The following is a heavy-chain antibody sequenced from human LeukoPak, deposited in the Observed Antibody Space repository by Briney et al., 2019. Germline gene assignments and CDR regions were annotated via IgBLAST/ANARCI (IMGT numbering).Heavy chain of an antibody. CDR2: IKTKSDGGTT. Sequence: GGSLRLSCAASGFIFSNAWMSWVRQAPGKGLEWVGRIKTKSDGGTTDYAAPVKGRFTISRDDSKKMIYLHMNSLKTEDTAVYYCTTESHFRLILDYWGQGALVTVSS. J-gene: IGHJ4*02. V-gene: IGHV3-15*01. CDR1: GFIFSNAW. D-gene: IGHD2-21*01. CDR3: TTESHFRLILDY.